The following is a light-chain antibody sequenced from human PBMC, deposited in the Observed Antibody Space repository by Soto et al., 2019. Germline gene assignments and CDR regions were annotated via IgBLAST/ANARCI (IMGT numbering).Light chain of an antibody. CDR3: QQYNSYPYT. V-gene: IGKV1-5*03. J-gene: IGKJ2*01. Sequence: DIQMTQSPSTLSASVGDTVTVTCRASRGITSWLAWYQQKPGKAPNLLIYQASSLDSGVPSRFSGSGSGAEFTLTISSLQPDDFATYYCQQYNSYPYTFGQGTKLESK. CDR1: RGITSW. CDR2: QAS.